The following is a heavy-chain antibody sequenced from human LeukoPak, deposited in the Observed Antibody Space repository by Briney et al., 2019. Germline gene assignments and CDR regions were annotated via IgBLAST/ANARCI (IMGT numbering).Heavy chain of an antibody. D-gene: IGHD1-26*01. CDR2: IYYSGST. J-gene: IGHJ4*02. CDR1: GDSISGYY. CDR3: ARHSVGSWGATCFDW. V-gene: IGHV4-59*08. Sequence: SETLSLTRTVSGDSISGYYWSWIRQPPGKGLEWIGYIYYSGSTNYNPSLKSRVTISVDTSKTQFSLKLTSVTAADTAVYYCARHSVGSWGATCFDWWGQGTLVTVSS.